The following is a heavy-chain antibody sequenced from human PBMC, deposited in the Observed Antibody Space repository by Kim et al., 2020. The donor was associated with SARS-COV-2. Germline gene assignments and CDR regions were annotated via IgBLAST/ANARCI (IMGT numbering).Heavy chain of an antibody. CDR2: INTGSTHI. CDR1: GFTFRSYN. V-gene: IGHV3-21*01. Sequence: GGSLRLSCAASGFTFRSYNMDWVRQSPGRGLEWISSINTGSTHIYYADSVEGRFTISRDNAQNSLYLQMNGLRAEDTAVYYCATSSYDILTGYFYGMDVWGQRTTGTVSS. CDR3: ATSSYDILTGYFYGMDV. D-gene: IGHD3-9*01. J-gene: IGHJ6*01.